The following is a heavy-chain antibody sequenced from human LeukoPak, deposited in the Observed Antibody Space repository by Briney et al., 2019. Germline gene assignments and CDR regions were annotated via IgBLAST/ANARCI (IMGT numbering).Heavy chain of an antibody. CDR2: ISSSSSYI. J-gene: IGHJ6*02. D-gene: IGHD4-17*01. CDR1: GFTFSSYS. Sequence: GGSLRLSCAASGFTFSSYSMNWVRLAPGKGLEWVSSISSSSSYIYYADSVKGRFTISRDNAKNSLYLQMNSLRAEDTAVYYCASAFTTTSFTYYGMDVWGQGTTVTVSS. V-gene: IGHV3-21*01. CDR3: ASAFTTTSFTYYGMDV.